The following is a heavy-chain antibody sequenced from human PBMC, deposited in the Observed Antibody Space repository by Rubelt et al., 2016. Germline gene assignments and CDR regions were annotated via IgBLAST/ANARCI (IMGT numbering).Heavy chain of an antibody. D-gene: IGHD4-17*01. V-gene: IGHV4-34*01. CDR2: INHSGST. J-gene: IGHJ4*02. CDR3: ASQKVGTVTT. CDR1: GGSFSGYY. Sequence: QVQLQQWGAGLLKPSETLSLTCAVYGGSFSGYYWSWIRQPPGKGLEWIGEINHSGSTTYNPSLKSRVTISVDTSKNQFPLKLSSVTASDTTMYYFASQKVGTVTTWGQGTLVTVSA.